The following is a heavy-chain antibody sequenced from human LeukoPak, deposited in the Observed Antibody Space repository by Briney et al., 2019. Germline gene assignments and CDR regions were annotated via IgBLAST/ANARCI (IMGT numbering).Heavy chain of an antibody. CDR1: GGAFSNYA. CDR2: IIPIFGTT. D-gene: IGHD3-22*01. V-gene: IGHV1-69*13. CDR3: ARESDSSGYYPVIPFFDY. J-gene: IGHJ4*02. Sequence: SVKVSCKASGGAFSNYAISWVRQAPGQGLEWMGGIIPIFGTTNHAQKFQGRVTITADESTRTAYMELSSLRSEDTAVYFCARESDSSGYYPVIPFFDYWGQGTLVTVSS.